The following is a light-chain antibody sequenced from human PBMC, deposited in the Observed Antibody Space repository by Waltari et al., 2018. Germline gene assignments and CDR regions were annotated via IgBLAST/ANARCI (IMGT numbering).Light chain of an antibody. CDR3: AAWDDSLSGVL. J-gene: IGLJ2*01. Sequence: SVLTQPPSASGTPGQRVTISCSGSSPNIGRNYVYWYQQLPGPAPKLLIYRNNQRPSGVPDRFSGSKSGTSASLAISGLRSEDEADYYCAAWDDSLSGVLFGGGTKLTV. V-gene: IGLV1-47*01. CDR1: SPNIGRNY. CDR2: RNN.